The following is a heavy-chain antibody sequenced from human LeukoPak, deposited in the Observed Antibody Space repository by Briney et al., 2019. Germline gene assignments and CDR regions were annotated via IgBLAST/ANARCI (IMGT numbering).Heavy chain of an antibody. V-gene: IGHV4-59*12. D-gene: IGHD6-6*01. CDR3: ARESIAARPPHFDY. CDR1: GGSISSYY. J-gene: IGHJ4*02. CDR2: IYYSGST. Sequence: SETLSLTCTVSGGSISSYYWSWIRQPPGKGLEWIGYIYYSGSTNYNPSLKSRVTISVDTSKNQFSLKLSSVTAADTAVYYCARESIAARPPHFDYWGQGTLVTVSS.